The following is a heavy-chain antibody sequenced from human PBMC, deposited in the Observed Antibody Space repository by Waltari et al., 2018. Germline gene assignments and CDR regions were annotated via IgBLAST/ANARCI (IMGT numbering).Heavy chain of an antibody. CDR1: GGNFSSYD. D-gene: IGHD6-13*01. J-gene: IGHJ4*02. Sequence: QVQLVQSGAEVKKPGASVKVSCKASGGNFSSYDISWVRQAPGQGLEWMGAIIPLFGTANYAQKLQGRVTITTDESTITAYMALSSLRSEYTAVYSCARDGAAAGRVFDYWGQGTLVTVSS. V-gene: IGHV1-69*05. CDR2: IIPLFGTA. CDR3: ARDGAAAGRVFDY.